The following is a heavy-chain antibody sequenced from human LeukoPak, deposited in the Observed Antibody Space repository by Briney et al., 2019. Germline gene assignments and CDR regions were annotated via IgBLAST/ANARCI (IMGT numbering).Heavy chain of an antibody. CDR2: IYYSGST. CDR1: GGSISSGDYY. CDR3: ARACSGGSCSHLGYFDY. Sequence: SETLSLTCTVSGGSISSGDYYWSWIRQPPGEGLEWIGYIYYSGSTYYNPSLKSRVTISVDTSKNQFSLKLSSVTAADTAVYYCARACSGGSCSHLGYFDYWGQGTLVTVSS. D-gene: IGHD2-15*01. J-gene: IGHJ4*02. V-gene: IGHV4-30-4*08.